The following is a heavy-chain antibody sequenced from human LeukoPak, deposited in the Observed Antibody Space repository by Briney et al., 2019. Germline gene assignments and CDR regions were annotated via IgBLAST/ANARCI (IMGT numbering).Heavy chain of an antibody. CDR1: GYTFTSYY. CDR2: INPSGGST. Sequence: ASVKVSCKASGYTFTSYYMHWVRQAPGQGLEWMGIINPSGGSTSYAQKFQGRVTITRDTSASTAYMELSSLRSEDTAVYYCARDLSGYRYYYGMDVWGQGTTVTVSS. CDR3: ARDLSGYRYYYGMDV. J-gene: IGHJ6*02. D-gene: IGHD3-3*01. V-gene: IGHV1-46*01.